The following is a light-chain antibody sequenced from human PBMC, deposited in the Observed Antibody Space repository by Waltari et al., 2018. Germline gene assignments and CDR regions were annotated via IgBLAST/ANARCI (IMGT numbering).Light chain of an antibody. CDR2: DAS. Sequence: DIQMTQSPSTLSPSVGDRITITCRASHTINNYFAWYQQNPGKAPKLVIYDASSWESGVPSRFSGSGSGTEFTLTISSLQPDDFATYYCQQYDFYSLTFGGGTRVEIK. V-gene: IGKV1-5*01. CDR1: HTINNY. J-gene: IGKJ4*01. CDR3: QQYDFYSLT.